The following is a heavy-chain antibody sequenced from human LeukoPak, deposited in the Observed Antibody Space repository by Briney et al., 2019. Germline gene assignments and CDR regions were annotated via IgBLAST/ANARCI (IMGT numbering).Heavy chain of an antibody. D-gene: IGHD3-22*01. Sequence: ASVKVSCKASGGTFSSYAISWVRRAPGQGLEWMGGIIPIFGTANYAQKFQGRVTITADESTSTAYMELSSLRSEDTAVYYCARVISGYLYYFDYWGQGTLVTVSS. J-gene: IGHJ4*02. CDR3: ARVISGYLYYFDY. CDR2: IIPIFGTA. CDR1: GGTFSSYA. V-gene: IGHV1-69*13.